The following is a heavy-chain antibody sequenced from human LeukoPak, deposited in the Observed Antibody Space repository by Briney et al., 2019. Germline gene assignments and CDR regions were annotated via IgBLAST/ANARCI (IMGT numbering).Heavy chain of an antibody. CDR3: AKPSDSGSYYYFDY. J-gene: IGHJ4*02. Sequence: QTGGSLRLSCAASGFTFSSYAMSWVRQAPGKGLEWVSAISGSGGSTYYADSVKGRFTISRDNSKNTLYLQMNSLRAEDTAVYYCAKPSDSGSYYYFDYWGQGTLVTVSS. CDR2: ISGSGGST. D-gene: IGHD3-10*01. CDR1: GFTFSSYA. V-gene: IGHV3-23*01.